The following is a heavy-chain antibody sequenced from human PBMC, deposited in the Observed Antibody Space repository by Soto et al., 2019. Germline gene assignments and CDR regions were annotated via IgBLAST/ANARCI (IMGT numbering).Heavy chain of an antibody. V-gene: IGHV3-23*01. D-gene: IGHD3-10*01. CDR3: AKGRGGSGSLTPRVDF. CDR1: GFTFNNYA. CDR2: ISGGGDTT. J-gene: IGHJ4*01. Sequence: EVQLLESGGGLVQPGGSLRLSCAASGFTFNNYAMTWVRQAPGKGLEWFSAISGGGDTTSYADSVKGRFTVSREGSKNTLYLQMSSRRAEDTALYYCAKGRGGSGSLTPRVDFCGHGNLVTVSS.